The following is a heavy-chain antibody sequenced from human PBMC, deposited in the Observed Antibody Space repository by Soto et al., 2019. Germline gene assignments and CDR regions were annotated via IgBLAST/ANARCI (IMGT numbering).Heavy chain of an antibody. V-gene: IGHV4-59*11. CDR1: GGSITGHY. CDR3: AKLYSTSWFGNWFDS. CDR2: IYHSGST. J-gene: IGHJ5*01. Sequence: QVQLQESGPGLVTPSETLSLTCSVSGGSITGHYWNWIRQPPGKGLEWIGYIYHSGSTTYNPSLRSRVTISVDTSKNQFSLKLSSVTAADTAIYYCAKLYSTSWFGNWFDSWGQGSLVTVSS. D-gene: IGHD2-2*01.